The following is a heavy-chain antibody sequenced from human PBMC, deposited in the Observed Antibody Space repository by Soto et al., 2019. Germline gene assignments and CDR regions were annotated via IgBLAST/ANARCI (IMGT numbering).Heavy chain of an antibody. CDR3: ARVQYYDYIWGSSRRNDAFDI. D-gene: IGHD3-16*02. Sequence: QVQLQQWGAGLLKPSETLSLTYAVYGGSFSGYYWTWIRQPPGKGLEWIGEINHSGSTNYNPSLRRRVTISVDTAKNQFSLKLSSVTAAVTAVYYCARVQYYDYIWGSSRRNDAFDIWGQGTMVTVSS. CDR1: GGSFSGYY. J-gene: IGHJ3*02. V-gene: IGHV4-34*01. CDR2: INHSGST.